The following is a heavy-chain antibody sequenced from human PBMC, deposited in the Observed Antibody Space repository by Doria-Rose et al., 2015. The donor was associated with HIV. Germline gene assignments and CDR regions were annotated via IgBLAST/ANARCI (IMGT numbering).Heavy chain of an antibody. CDR1: GFSSESYA. J-gene: IGHJ6*03. V-gene: IGHV3-9*02. CDR3: AKAPIIGPKYYFYMDV. Sequence: EVQLVEAGGGLVQPGRSLRLSCVGSGFSSESYAMHWVRLAPGKGLECVAGLSWDSGAKGNADSVEGRFTISRDNAKKSVYLEMRSLRPEDTAFYYCAKAPIIGPKYYFYMDVWGKGTSVTVSS. CDR2: LSWDSGAK. D-gene: IGHD3-3*01.